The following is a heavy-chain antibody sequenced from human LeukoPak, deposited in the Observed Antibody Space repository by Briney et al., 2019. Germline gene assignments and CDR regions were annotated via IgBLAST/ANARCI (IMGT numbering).Heavy chain of an antibody. J-gene: IGHJ4*02. CDR2: ISSSSSYI. D-gene: IGHD3-22*01. CDR3: ARDPYSINYYDSSGSEGDFDY. V-gene: IGHV3-21*01. CDR1: GFTFSSYS. Sequence: GGSLRLSCAASGFTFSSYSMNWVRQAPGKGLEWVSSISSSSSYIYYADSVKGRFTITRDNSKNTLYLQMNSLRAEDTAVYYCARDPYSINYYDSSGSEGDFDYWGQGTLVTVSS.